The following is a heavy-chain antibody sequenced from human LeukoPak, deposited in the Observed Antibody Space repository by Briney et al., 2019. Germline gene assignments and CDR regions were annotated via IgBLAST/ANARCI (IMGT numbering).Heavy chain of an antibody. J-gene: IGHJ6*02. CDR2: IYYSGTT. CDR1: GVSISYYY. Sequence: SETLSLTCTVSGVSISYYYWSWLRQSPGKGLEWCGYIYYSGTTNYNPSLKSRVTISVDTSRNQFSLQLRSVTAADTAVYYCAREDPQTTVPEGMDVWGQGTTVTVSS. D-gene: IGHD4-17*01. CDR3: AREDPQTTVPEGMDV. V-gene: IGHV4-59*01.